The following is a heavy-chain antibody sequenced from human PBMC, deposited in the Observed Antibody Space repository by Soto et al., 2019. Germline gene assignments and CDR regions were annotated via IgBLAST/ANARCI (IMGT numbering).Heavy chain of an antibody. D-gene: IGHD3-3*01. CDR1: GGSIGNYY. CDR2: IHYSGST. Sequence: PSEPRSLTCTVSGGSIGNYYCSWIRQPPGKGLEWIGYIHYSGSTWYNPSLKSRVTISVDKSRNQFSLKLSSVTAADTAVYFCAKNLYGYYVNPDIWGQGTMVTV. J-gene: IGHJ3*02. V-gene: IGHV4-59*01. CDR3: AKNLYGYYVNPDI.